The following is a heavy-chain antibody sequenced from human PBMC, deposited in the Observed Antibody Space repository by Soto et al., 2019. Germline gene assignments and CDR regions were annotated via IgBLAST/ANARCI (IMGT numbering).Heavy chain of an antibody. CDR1: GGTFSSYA. J-gene: IGHJ4*02. Sequence: SVKVSCKASGGTFSSYAISWVRQAPGQGLEWMGGIIPIFGTANYAQKFQGRVTITADKSTSTAYMELSSLRSEDTAVYYCARSKSPQVGVAFDYWGQGTLVTAPQ. D-gene: IGHD1-26*01. CDR3: ARSKSPQVGVAFDY. CDR2: IIPIFGTA. V-gene: IGHV1-69*06.